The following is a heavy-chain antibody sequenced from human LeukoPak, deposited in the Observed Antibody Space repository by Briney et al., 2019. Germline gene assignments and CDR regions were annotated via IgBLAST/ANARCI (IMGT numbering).Heavy chain of an antibody. J-gene: IGHJ4*02. V-gene: IGHV1-2*02. CDR1: GYTFTGYY. Sequence: ASVKVSCKASGYTFTGYYMHRVRQAPRRQGLEWMGWINPNSGGTHYAQKFQGRVTITMDTSISTAYMELSRLRSDDTAVYYCARTSSSGDCFDYWGQGSLVIVSS. CDR2: INPNSGGT. D-gene: IGHD3-10*01. CDR3: ARTSSSGDCFDY.